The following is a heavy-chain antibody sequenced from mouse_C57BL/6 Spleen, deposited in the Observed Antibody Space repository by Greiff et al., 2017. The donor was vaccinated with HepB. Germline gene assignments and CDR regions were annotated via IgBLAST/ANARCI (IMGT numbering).Heavy chain of an antibody. CDR2: ISYDGSN. V-gene: IGHV3-6*01. CDR1: GYSITSGYY. J-gene: IGHJ3*01. D-gene: IGHD1-1*01. CDR3: ARELDGSSWFAY. Sequence: EVQLKESGPGLVKPSQSLSLTCSVTGYSITSGYYWNWIRQFPGNKLEWMGYISYDGSNNYNPSLKNRISITRDTSKNQFFLKLNSVTTEDTATYYCARELDGSSWFAYWGQGTLVTVSA.